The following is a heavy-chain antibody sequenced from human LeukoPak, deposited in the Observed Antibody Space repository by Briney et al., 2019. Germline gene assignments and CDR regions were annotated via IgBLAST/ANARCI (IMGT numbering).Heavy chain of an antibody. CDR3: EREGDVLGATIDS. CDR2: ISHSGTT. CDR1: NYSISSGYY. V-gene: IGHV4-38-2*02. Sequence: ASETLSLTCVASNYSISSGYYWGWIRQPPGKGLEWIGSISHSGTTYYNPSFKSRITISLDTSKNQFSLKLRSVTAADTAFYYCEREGDVLGATIDSWGQGTLVTLSS. J-gene: IGHJ4*02. D-gene: IGHD1-26*01.